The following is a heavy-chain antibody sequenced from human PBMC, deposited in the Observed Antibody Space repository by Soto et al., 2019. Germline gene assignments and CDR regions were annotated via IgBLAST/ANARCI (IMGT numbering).Heavy chain of an antibody. CDR3: ARADRGYYYTSAFDI. D-gene: IGHD3-22*01. J-gene: IGHJ3*02. Sequence: GESLKISCKGSGYSFTSYWIGWVRQMPGKGLEWMGIIYPGDSDTRYSPSFQGQVTISADKSISTAYLQWSSLKASDTAMYYCARADRGYYYTSAFDIWGQGTMVTVSS. V-gene: IGHV5-51*01. CDR2: IYPGDSDT. CDR1: GYSFTSYW.